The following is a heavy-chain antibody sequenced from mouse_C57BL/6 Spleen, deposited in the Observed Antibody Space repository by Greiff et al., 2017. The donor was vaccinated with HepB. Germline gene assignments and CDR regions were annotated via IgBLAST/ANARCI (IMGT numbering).Heavy chain of an antibody. CDR3: ARHDGNWYFDV. Sequence: EVKLQESGGDLVKPGGSLKLSCAASGFTFSSYGMSWVRQTPDKRLEWVATISSGGSYTYYPDSVKGRFTISRDNAKNTLYLQMSSLKSEDTAMYYCARHDGNWYFDVWGTGTTVTVSS. J-gene: IGHJ1*03. CDR2: ISSGGSYT. V-gene: IGHV5-6*01. CDR1: GFTFSSYG.